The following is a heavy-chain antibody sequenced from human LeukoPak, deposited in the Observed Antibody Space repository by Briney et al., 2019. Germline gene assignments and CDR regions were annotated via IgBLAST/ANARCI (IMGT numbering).Heavy chain of an antibody. Sequence: SETLSLTCTVSGGSISSYYWSWIRQPPGKGLEWIEYIYYSGSTNYNPSLKSRVTISVDTSKNQFSLKLSSVTAADTAVYYCARHGGVGILTGPTPYYFDYWGQGTLVTVSS. V-gene: IGHV4-59*08. CDR3: ARHGGVGILTGPTPYYFDY. D-gene: IGHD3-9*01. CDR1: GGSISSYY. CDR2: IYYSGST. J-gene: IGHJ4*02.